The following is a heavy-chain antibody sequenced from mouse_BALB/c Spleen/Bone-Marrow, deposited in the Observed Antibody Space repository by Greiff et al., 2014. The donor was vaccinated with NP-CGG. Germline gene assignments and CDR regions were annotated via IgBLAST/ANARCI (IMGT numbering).Heavy chain of an antibody. J-gene: IGHJ4*01. CDR1: GFTFSDYY. V-gene: IGHV5-12*02. D-gene: IGHD1-1*01. Sequence: ESGGGLVQPGGSLKLSCATSGFTFSDYYMYWVRQTPEKRLEWVAYISNGGGSTYYPDTLMVRFTISRDNAKNPLYLKMSRLKSEDTAMYYCARRRSLYYAMDYWGQGTSVTVSS. CDR3: ARRRSLYYAMDY. CDR2: ISNGGGST.